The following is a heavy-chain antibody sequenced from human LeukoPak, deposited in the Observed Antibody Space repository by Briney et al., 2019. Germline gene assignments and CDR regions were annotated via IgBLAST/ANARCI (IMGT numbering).Heavy chain of an antibody. CDR1: GGSISNTNW. V-gene: IGHV4-4*02. D-gene: IGHD6-13*01. CDR3: ARDRPAAAGYYSDY. J-gene: IGHJ4*02. CDR2: VDLVGRT. Sequence: SETLSLTCGVSGGSISNTNWWTWVRQPPGKGLEWIGEVDLVGRTNYNPSLKRRVAISVEKSENHISLWLTSVTAADTAVYYCARDRPAAAGYYSDYWGQGTLVTVSS.